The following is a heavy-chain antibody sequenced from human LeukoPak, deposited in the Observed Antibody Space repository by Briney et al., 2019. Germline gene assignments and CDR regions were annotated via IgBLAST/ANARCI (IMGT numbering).Heavy chain of an antibody. D-gene: IGHD3-10*01. CDR1: GFTFSSYG. Sequence: GGSLRLSCAASGFTFSSYGTHWGRQAPGKGLEGVAVIWYDGSNKYYAGSVKGRFTISRDNSKNTLYLQMNSLRAEDTAVYYCAKDRGYDRYYFDYWGQGTLVTVSS. J-gene: IGHJ4*02. CDR3: AKDRGYDRYYFDY. V-gene: IGHV3-33*06. CDR2: IWYDGSNK.